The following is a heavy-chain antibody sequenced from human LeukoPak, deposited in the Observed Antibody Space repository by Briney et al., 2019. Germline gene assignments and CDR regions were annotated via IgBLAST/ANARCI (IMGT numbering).Heavy chain of an antibody. V-gene: IGHV4-39*07. CDR3: ARVGKWELQVDY. D-gene: IGHD1-26*01. CDR2: IYYSGST. J-gene: IGHJ4*02. CDR1: GGSISSSSCY. Sequence: PSETLSLTCTVSGGSISSSSCYWGWIRQPPGQGLEWIGSIYYSGSTYYNPSLKSRVTISVDTSKNQFSLKLSSVTAADTAVYYCARVGKWELQVDYWGQGTLVTVSS.